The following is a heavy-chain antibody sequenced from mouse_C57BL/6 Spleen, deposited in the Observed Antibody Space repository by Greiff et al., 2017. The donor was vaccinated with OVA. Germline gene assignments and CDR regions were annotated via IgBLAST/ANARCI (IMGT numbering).Heavy chain of an antibody. D-gene: IGHD2-4*01. J-gene: IGHJ3*01. CDR1: GYTFTSYW. Sequence: QVQLKESGAELAKPGASVKLSCKASGYTFTSYWMHWVKQRPGQGLEWIGYINPSSGYTNYNQKFKDKATLTADKSSSTADMQLSNLTYEDSAVYYCARDDDYDGFAYWGQGTLVTVSA. V-gene: IGHV1-7*01. CDR3: ARDDDYDGFAY. CDR2: INPSSGYT.